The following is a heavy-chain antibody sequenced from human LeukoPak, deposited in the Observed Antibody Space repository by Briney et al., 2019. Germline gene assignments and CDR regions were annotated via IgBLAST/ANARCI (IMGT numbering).Heavy chain of an antibody. CDR2: ISAYNGNT. CDR3: ARGPTTMTRAFDY. V-gene: IGHV1-18*01. Sequence: GASVKVSCKASGYTFSIYGFSWVRQAPGQGLEWMGWISAYNGNTNYAQKFQGRVTMTTDTSTSTAHMELRSLRSDDTAVYYCARGPTTMTRAFDYWGQGTLVTVSS. J-gene: IGHJ4*02. D-gene: IGHD4-17*01. CDR1: GYTFSIYG.